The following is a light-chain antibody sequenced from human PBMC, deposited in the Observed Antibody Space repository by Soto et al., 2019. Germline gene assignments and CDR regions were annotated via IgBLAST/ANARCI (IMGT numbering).Light chain of an antibody. CDR3: QQSYVSPHT. CDR2: AAS. Sequence: DIQMTQSPSSLSASVGERVTVTCRASQCIRNYLNWYQQKPGKAPKLLIYAASSLKSGVPSRFSGSGSGTDFTLTIISLQPEDFAAYYCQQSYVSPHTFGQGTKLQI. J-gene: IGKJ2*01. CDR1: QCIRNY. V-gene: IGKV1-39*01.